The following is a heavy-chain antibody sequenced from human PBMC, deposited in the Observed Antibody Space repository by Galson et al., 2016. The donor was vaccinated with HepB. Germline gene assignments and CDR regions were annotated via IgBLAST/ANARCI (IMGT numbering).Heavy chain of an antibody. D-gene: IGHD1-26*01. CDR2: ISSSSRSTI. Sequence: SLRLSCAASGFSSRTYGMNWVRQAPGQGLEWLSYISSSSRSTIYSADSVKGRFTISRDNAKNSPSMKMNSLRAEDTAVYYCSTSSLPSGNYDGYFDYWGQGSLVTVSS. V-gene: IGHV3-48*01. CDR3: STSSLPSGNYDGYFDY. J-gene: IGHJ4*02. CDR1: GFSSRTYG.